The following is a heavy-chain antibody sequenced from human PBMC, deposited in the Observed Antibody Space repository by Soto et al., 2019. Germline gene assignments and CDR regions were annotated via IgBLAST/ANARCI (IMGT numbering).Heavy chain of an antibody. V-gene: IGHV3-53*01. Sequence: DVQLVASGGGLIQPGESLRLSCAAFGFTVSGKKYVAWVRQAPGKGLEWVSALTSGGSTYYADSVKGRFTISRDNSKETLYLQMNSLRAEDTAVYYCAKVGVAGLGAFEIWGQGTMVTVSS. J-gene: IGHJ3*02. CDR1: GFTVSGKKY. CDR2: LTSGGST. CDR3: AKVGVAGLGAFEI. D-gene: IGHD6-19*01.